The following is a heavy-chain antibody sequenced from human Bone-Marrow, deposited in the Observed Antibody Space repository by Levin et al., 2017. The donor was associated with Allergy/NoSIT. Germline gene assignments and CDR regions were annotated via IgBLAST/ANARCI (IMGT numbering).Heavy chain of an antibody. J-gene: IGHJ5*02. Sequence: GESLKISCKASGYTFTSYGISWVRQAPGQGLEWMGWISAYNGNTNYAQKLQGRVTMTTDTSTSTAYMELRSLRSDDTAVYYCARVPWFHSVVVHRPPTDWFDPWGQGTLVTVSS. D-gene: IGHD2-2*01. CDR3: ARVPWFHSVVVHRPPTDWFDP. V-gene: IGHV1-18*01. CDR2: ISAYNGNT. CDR1: GYTFTSYG.